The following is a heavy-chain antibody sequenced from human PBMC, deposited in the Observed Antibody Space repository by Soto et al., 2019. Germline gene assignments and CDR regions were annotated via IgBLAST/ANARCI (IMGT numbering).Heavy chain of an antibody. CDR1: GFTFSSYA. J-gene: IGHJ5*02. CDR3: AKDKRATVTTNWFDP. CDR2: ISGSGGST. Sequence: GGSLRLSCAASGFTFSSYAMSWVRQAPGKGLEWVSAISGSGGSTYYADSVKGRFTISRDNSKNTLYLQMNSLRAEDTAVYYCAKDKRATVTTNWFDPWGQGTLVTVSS. D-gene: IGHD4-4*01. V-gene: IGHV3-23*01.